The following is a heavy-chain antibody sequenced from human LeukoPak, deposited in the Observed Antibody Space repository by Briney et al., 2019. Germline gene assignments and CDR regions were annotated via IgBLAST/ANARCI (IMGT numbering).Heavy chain of an antibody. D-gene: IGHD2-2*01. V-gene: IGHV1-18*01. Sequence: ASVKVSCKASGYTFTSYGISWVRQAPGQGLEWMGWISAYNGNTNYAQKLQGRVTMTTDTSTSTAYMELRSLSSDDTAVYYCARAGYCSSTSCSPRNWFDPWGQGTLVTVSS. CDR1: GYTFTSYG. CDR3: ARAGYCSSTSCSPRNWFDP. CDR2: ISAYNGNT. J-gene: IGHJ5*02.